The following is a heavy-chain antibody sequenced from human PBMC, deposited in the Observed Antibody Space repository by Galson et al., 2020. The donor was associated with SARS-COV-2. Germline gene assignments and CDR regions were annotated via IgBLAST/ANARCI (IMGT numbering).Heavy chain of an antibody. J-gene: IGHJ4*02. CDR1: GGAIDTNSY. Sequence: SETLSLTCAVSGGAIDTNSYWAWVRQPPGKGLEWIGEVFHTGITIYKPSLKGRITISVDKSRDQFSLTLTSVTAADTAVYYCARRSTSGFDFWSQGSLLTVSS. V-gene: IGHV4-4*02. CDR3: ARRSTSGFDF. CDR2: VFHTGIT. D-gene: IGHD6-25*01.